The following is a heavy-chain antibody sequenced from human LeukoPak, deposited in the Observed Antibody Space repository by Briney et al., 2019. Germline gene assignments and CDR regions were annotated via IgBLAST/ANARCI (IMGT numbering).Heavy chain of an antibody. CDR3: AGGRRRGFDY. Sequence: SETLSPTCTVSGGSNSSYYWSWIRQPAGKGLEWIGRIYTSGSTNYNPSLKSRVTMSVDTSKNQFSLKLSSVTAADTAVYYCAGGRRRGFDYWGQGTLVTVSS. D-gene: IGHD2-15*01. J-gene: IGHJ4*02. CDR1: GGSNSSYY. CDR2: IYTSGST. V-gene: IGHV4-4*07.